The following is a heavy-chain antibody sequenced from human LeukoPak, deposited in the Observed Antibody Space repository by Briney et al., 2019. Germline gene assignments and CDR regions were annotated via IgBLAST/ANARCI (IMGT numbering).Heavy chain of an antibody. V-gene: IGHV4-4*07. CDR2: IYTSGST. CDR3: ARDGNGSRALDY. CDR1: GGSISSYY. J-gene: IGHJ4*02. D-gene: IGHD2-15*01. Sequence: SSETLSLTCSVSGGSISSYYWSWIRQPAGKGLEWIGRIYTSGSTNYNPSLKSRVTISVDKSNNQFSLNLTSVTAADTAVYYCARDGNGSRALDYWGQGTLVTVFS.